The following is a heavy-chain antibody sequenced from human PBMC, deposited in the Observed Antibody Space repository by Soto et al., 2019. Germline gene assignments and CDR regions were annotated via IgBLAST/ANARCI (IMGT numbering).Heavy chain of an antibody. CDR1: GGSFSGYY. CDR3: ARGRLSSSWYLGY. D-gene: IGHD6-13*01. CDR2: INHSGST. Sequence: QVQLQQWGAGLLKPSETLSLTCAVYGGSFSGYYWSWIRQPPGKGLEWIGEINHSGSTNYNPSLKSRVTISVDTSKNQFSLKLSSVTAADTAVYYCARGRLSSSWYLGYWGQGTLVTVSS. V-gene: IGHV4-34*01. J-gene: IGHJ4*02.